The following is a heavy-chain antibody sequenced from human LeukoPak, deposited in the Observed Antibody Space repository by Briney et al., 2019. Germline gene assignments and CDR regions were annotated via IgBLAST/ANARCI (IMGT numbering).Heavy chain of an antibody. V-gene: IGHV4-34*01. Sequence: SETLSLTCAVYGGSFSGYYWSWIRQPPGKGLEWIGEINHSGSTNYNPSLKSRVTISVDTSKNQFSLKLSSVTAADTAVYYCARGSSSWYNHWYFDLWDRGTLVTVSS. J-gene: IGHJ2*01. CDR3: ARGSSSWYNHWYFDL. D-gene: IGHD6-13*01. CDR2: INHSGST. CDR1: GGSFSGYY.